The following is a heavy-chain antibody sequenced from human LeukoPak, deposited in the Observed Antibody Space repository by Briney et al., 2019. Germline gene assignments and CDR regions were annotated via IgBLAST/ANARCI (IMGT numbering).Heavy chain of an antibody. Sequence: ASVKVSCKASGGTFISYAISWVRQAPGQGLEWMGGIIPIFGTANYAQKFQGRVAITTDESTSTAYMELSSLRSEDTAVYYCARDVDIGVFGYWGQGTLVTVSS. CDR2: IIPIFGTA. D-gene: IGHD5-12*01. J-gene: IGHJ4*02. V-gene: IGHV1-69*05. CDR3: ARDVDIGVFGY. CDR1: GGTFISYA.